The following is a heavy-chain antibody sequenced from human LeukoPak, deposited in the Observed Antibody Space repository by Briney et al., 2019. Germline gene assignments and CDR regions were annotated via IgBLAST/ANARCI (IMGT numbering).Heavy chain of an antibody. CDR3: ARVVKDYVWGSYVMDAFDI. Sequence: GGSLRLSCAASGFTVGSNYMSWVRQAPGKGLEWVSVIYSGGSTYYADSVKGRFTISRDNSKNTLYLQMNSLRAEDTAVYYCARVVKDYVWGSYVMDAFDIWGQGTMVTVSS. J-gene: IGHJ3*02. CDR2: IYSGGST. D-gene: IGHD3-16*01. V-gene: IGHV3-66*01. CDR1: GFTVGSNY.